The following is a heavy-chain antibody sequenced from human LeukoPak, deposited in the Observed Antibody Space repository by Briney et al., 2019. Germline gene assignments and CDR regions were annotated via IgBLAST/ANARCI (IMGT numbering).Heavy chain of an antibody. J-gene: IGHJ4*02. CDR3: ATSIAVAGTDY. Sequence: GGSLRLSCAASGFTFSTYGMHWVRQAPGKGLEWVALVWSDGNGKFYADSVKGRFTISRDNSKNTLYLQMNSLRAEDTAVYYCATSIAVAGTDYWGQGTLVTVSS. CDR1: GFTFSTYG. CDR2: VWSDGNGK. V-gene: IGHV3-33*01. D-gene: IGHD6-19*01.